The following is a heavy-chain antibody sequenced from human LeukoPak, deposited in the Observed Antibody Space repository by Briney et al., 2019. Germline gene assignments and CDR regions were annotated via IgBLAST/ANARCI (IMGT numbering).Heavy chain of an antibody. CDR1: GYTFTNYG. CDR2: ISAYNGNT. V-gene: IGHV1-18*01. D-gene: IGHD3-22*01. Sequence: GASVKVSCKASGYTFTNYGISWVRQAPGQGLEWMGWISAYNGNTSYAQKFQGRVTMTTDTSTSTTCMELRSLRSDDTAVYYCARGWDSRGYSYFDYWGQGTLVTVSS. CDR3: ARGWDSRGYSYFDY. J-gene: IGHJ4*02.